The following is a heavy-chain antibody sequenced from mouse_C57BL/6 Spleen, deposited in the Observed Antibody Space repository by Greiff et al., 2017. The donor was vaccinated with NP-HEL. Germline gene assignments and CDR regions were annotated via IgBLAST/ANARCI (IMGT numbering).Heavy chain of an antibody. CDR3: ARVFPGYYAMDY. V-gene: IGHV7-3*01. J-gene: IGHJ4*01. CDR2: IRNKANGYTT. CDR1: GFTFTDYY. Sequence: EVKVVESGGGLVQPGGSLSLSCAASGFTFTDYYMSWVRQPPGKALAWLGFIRNKANGYTTEYSASVKGRFTISRDNSQSILYLQMNALRAEDSATYYCARVFPGYYAMDYWGQGTSVTVSS.